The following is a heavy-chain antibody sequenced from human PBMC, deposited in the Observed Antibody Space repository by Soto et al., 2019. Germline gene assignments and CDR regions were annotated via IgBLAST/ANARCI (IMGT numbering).Heavy chain of an antibody. CDR2: IYYSGST. D-gene: IGHD3-10*01. CDR1: GGSISSGDYY. CDR3: ARDSSSQWFGELLTGAFDI. J-gene: IGHJ3*02. V-gene: IGHV4-30-4*01. Sequence: LSLTCTVSGGSISSGDYYWSWIRQPPGKGLEWIGYIYYSGSTYYNPSLKSRVTISVDTSKNQFSLKLSSVTAADTAVYYCARDSSSQWFGELLTGAFDIWGQATIVTLSS.